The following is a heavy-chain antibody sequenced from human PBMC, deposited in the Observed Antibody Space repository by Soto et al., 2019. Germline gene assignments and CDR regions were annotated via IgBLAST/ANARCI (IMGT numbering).Heavy chain of an antibody. V-gene: IGHV4-34*01. CDR1: GGSFSGYY. CDR3: ARRFLGYCSSTSCPNYYYYMDV. CDR2: INHSGST. D-gene: IGHD2-2*01. Sequence: SETLSLTCAVYGGSFSGYYWSWIRQPPGKGLEWIGEINHSGSTNYNPSLKSRVTISVDTSKNQFSLKLSSVTAADTAVYYCARRFLGYCSSTSCPNYYYYMDVWGKGTTVTVSS. J-gene: IGHJ6*03.